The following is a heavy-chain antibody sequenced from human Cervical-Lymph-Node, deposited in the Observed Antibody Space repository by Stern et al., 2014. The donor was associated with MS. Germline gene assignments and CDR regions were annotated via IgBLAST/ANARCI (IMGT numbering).Heavy chain of an antibody. CDR3: ARGPPDTFVRGLYFDY. CDR1: GGTFRNFG. D-gene: IGHD3-10*01. V-gene: IGHV1-69*01. CDR2: IIPLFGTT. J-gene: IGHJ4*02. Sequence: VQLVESGAEVRKPGTSVKVSCKASGGTFRNFGIGWVRQAPGQGLAWMGHIIPLFGTTNYARKFQGRATITADESTNSAYMELSRLRSEDTAMYFCARGPPDTFVRGLYFDYWGQGTLLTVSS.